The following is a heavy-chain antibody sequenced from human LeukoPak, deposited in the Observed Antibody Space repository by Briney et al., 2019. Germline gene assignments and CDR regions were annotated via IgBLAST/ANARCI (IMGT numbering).Heavy chain of an antibody. Sequence: GGSLRLSCAASGFTFSTYEMNWVRQAPGKGLEWVSYISTSGSTIYYADSVKGRFTISRDNARNSLYLQMNSLRADDTAVYYCARDDNYVHGTTEYWGQGTLVTVSS. V-gene: IGHV3-48*03. J-gene: IGHJ4*02. CDR2: ISTSGSTI. CDR3: ARDDNYVHGTTEY. D-gene: IGHD3-10*02. CDR1: GFTFSTYE.